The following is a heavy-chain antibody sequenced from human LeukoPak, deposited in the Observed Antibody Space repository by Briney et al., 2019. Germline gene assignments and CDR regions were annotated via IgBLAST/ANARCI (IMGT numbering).Heavy chain of an antibody. Sequence: GGSLRLSCAASGFIFSSYSMNWVRQAPGKGLEWVAYISTSSSIIYYSDSAKGRFTISRDNAKNSLYLQMNSLRAEDTAVYYCAKGGSPNYYYYYYMDVWGKGTTVTVSS. D-gene: IGHD3-16*01. J-gene: IGHJ6*03. CDR2: ISTSSSII. CDR1: GFIFSSYS. CDR3: AKGGSPNYYYYYYMDV. V-gene: IGHV3-48*01.